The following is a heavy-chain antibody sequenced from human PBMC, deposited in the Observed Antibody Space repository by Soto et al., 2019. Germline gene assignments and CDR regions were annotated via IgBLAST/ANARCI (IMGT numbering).Heavy chain of an antibody. V-gene: IGHV3-30*18. Sequence: QVQLVESGGGVVQPGRSLRLSCAASGFTFSSYGMHWVRQAPGKGLEWVAVISYDGSNKYYADSVKGRFTISRDNSKNTVYLQMNSLRAEDTAVYYCAKDGGYYYYYGMDVWGQGTTVTVSS. J-gene: IGHJ6*02. D-gene: IGHD2-15*01. CDR1: GFTFSSYG. CDR2: ISYDGSNK. CDR3: AKDGGYYYYYGMDV.